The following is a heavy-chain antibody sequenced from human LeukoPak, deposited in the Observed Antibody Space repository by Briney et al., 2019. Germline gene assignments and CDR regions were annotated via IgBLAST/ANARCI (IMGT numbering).Heavy chain of an antibody. CDR3: ARGSPSDTIFGVVIPLRRVSTWFDP. V-gene: IGHV4-39*07. D-gene: IGHD3-3*01. J-gene: IGHJ5*02. Sequence: PSETLSLTCTVSGGSISSSSYYWGWIRQPPGKGLEWIGSINHSGSTNYNPSLKSRVTISVDTSKNQFSLKLSSVTAADTAVYYCARGSPSDTIFGVVIPLRRVSTWFDPWGQGTLVTVSS. CDR1: GGSISSSSYY. CDR2: INHSGST.